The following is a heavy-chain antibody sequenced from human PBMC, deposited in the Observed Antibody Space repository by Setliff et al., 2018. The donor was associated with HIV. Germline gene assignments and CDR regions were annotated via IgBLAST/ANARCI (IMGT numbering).Heavy chain of an antibody. CDR1: GGSISSDY. Sequence: SETLSLTCTVSGGSISSDYWSWIRQPPGKGLERIGYIYYSGSTNYNPSLKSRVTISVATSKNQFSLKLNSVTTADTAVYYCARSRTSSGYYGVTGYGMDVWGQGTTVTVSS. CDR3: ARSRTSSGYYGVTGYGMDV. V-gene: IGHV4-59*01. J-gene: IGHJ6*02. D-gene: IGHD3-22*01. CDR2: IYYSGST.